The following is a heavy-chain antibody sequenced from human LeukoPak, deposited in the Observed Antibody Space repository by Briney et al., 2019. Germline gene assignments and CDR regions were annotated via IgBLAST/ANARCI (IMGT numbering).Heavy chain of an antibody. CDR1: GFTFSSYE. V-gene: IGHV3-48*03. CDR3: ANGMSYDILTGYYSPLDY. Sequence: PGGTLRLSCAASGFTFSSYEMNWVRQAPGKGLEWVSYISSSGSTIYYADSVKGRFTISRDNAKNSLYLQMNSLRAEDTAVYYCANGMSYDILTGYYSPLDYWGQGTLVTVSS. J-gene: IGHJ4*02. D-gene: IGHD3-9*01. CDR2: ISSSGSTI.